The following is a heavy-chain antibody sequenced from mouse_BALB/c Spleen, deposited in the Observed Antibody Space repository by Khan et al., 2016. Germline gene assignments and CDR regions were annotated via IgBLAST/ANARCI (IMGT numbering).Heavy chain of an antibody. CDR2: IWAGGNI. V-gene: IGHV2-9*02. J-gene: IGHJ1*01. D-gene: IGHD1-1*01. CDR1: GFSLTGYG. CDR3: ARDGGSSPYFDV. Sequence: QVQLKESGPGLVAPSQSLSITCTVSGFSLTGYGVNWVRQPPGKGLEWLGVIWAGGNINYNSALMSRLSISKDNFKSQVFLKMKSLKNDDTAEYYCARDGGSSPYFDVWGAGTTVTVSS.